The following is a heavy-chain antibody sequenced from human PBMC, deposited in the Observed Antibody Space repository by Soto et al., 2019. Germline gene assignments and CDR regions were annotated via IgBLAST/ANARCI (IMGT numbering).Heavy chain of an antibody. J-gene: IGHJ4*02. CDR3: ARHERDANWFGLDQFDK. Sequence: GESLKISCKGSGYSFSDYWIGWVRQMPGKGLEWMGVIHCGDSDARYNPSFQGQVTISADKSLTTAYLQWSSLKASDSAMYYCARHERDANWFGLDQFDKWGQGTLVTVSS. D-gene: IGHD3-16*01. CDR1: GYSFSDYW. CDR2: IHCGDSDA. V-gene: IGHV5-51*01.